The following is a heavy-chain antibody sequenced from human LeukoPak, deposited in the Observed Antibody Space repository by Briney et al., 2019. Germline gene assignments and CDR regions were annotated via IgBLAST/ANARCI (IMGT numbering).Heavy chain of an antibody. CDR3: AIRDYYDRGFDY. D-gene: IGHD3-22*01. CDR2: IYPDDSNT. CDR1: GYNFPIYW. Sequence: GESLKISCQGSGYNFPIYWNGWVRQMPGQGLEWMGIIYPDDSNTIYGPSFQGQVTISADKSISTAYLQWSSLKASDTAMYYCAIRDYYDRGFDYWGQGTLVTVSS. J-gene: IGHJ4*02. V-gene: IGHV5-51*01.